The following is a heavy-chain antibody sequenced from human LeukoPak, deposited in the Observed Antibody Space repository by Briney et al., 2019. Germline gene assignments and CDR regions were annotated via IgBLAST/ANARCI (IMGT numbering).Heavy chain of an antibody. J-gene: IGHJ4*02. CDR1: GGSITSSHW. V-gene: IGHV4-4*02. CDR2: IYHGGTT. D-gene: IGHD4-23*01. CDR3: ATYFYGGDYASYYFDY. Sequence: PSETLSLTCAVSGGSITSSHWWSWARPPPGKGLEWTGEIYHGGTTNYNPSLKSRVTMSVDESKNQFSLKLSSVTAADTAVYYCATYFYGGDYASYYFDYWGQGTLVTVSS.